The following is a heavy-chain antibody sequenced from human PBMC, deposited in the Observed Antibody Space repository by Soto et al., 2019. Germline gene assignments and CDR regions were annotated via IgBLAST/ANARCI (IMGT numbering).Heavy chain of an antibody. D-gene: IGHD5-12*01. J-gene: IGHJ6*02. Sequence: ASVKVSCKVSGYTLTELSMHWVRQAPGKGLEWMGGFDPEDGETIYAQKFQGRVTMTEDTSTDTAYMELSSLRSEDTAVYYCATQLKMEWLRPKYYYYGMDVWGQGTTVTVSS. V-gene: IGHV1-24*01. CDR2: FDPEDGET. CDR1: GYTLTELS. CDR3: ATQLKMEWLRPKYYYYGMDV.